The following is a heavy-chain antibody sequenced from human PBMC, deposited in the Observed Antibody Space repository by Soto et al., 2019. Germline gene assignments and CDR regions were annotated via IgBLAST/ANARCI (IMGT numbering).Heavy chain of an antibody. CDR3: AKSNRGADDTPDF. D-gene: IGHD3-10*01. V-gene: IGHV3-30*18. CDR2: ISYDGRNK. CDR1: GFSLNDYG. J-gene: IGHJ4*02. Sequence: QVQLVESGGGVVQPGRSLRLSCAASGFSLNDYGMHWVRQPPGKGLEWVAVISYDGRNKYYTDSVRGRFTISRDISKGTLYLQMNSLRPEDTAVYYCAKSNRGADDTPDFWGQGTLVTVSP.